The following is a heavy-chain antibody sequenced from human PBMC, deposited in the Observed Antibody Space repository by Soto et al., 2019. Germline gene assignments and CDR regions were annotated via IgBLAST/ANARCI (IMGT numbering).Heavy chain of an antibody. D-gene: IGHD3-22*01. CDR1: GFTFSSYA. V-gene: IGHV3-23*01. Sequence: PGGSLRLSCAASGFTFSSYAMSWVRQAPGKGLEWVSAISGSGGSTYYADSVKGRFTISRDNSKNTLYLQMNRLRAEDTAVYYCAKYTMIVVENYFDYWGQGTLVTVSS. J-gene: IGHJ4*02. CDR2: ISGSGGST. CDR3: AKYTMIVVENYFDY.